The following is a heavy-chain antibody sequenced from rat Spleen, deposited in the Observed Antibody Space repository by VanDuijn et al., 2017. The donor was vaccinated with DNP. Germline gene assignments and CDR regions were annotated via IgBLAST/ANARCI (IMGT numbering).Heavy chain of an antibody. CDR1: GFSITSNY. CDR3: ARYGGMDA. J-gene: IGHJ4*01. Sequence: EVQLQESGPGLVKPSQSLSLTCSVTGFSITSNYWAWIRKLPGNKMEWIGYINYSGSTGYNPSLKSRISITKDTSKTQFFLQLNSVKTEETATYYSARYGGMDAWGQGTAVTVSP. V-gene: IGHV3-1*01. CDR2: INYSGST. D-gene: IGHD4-3*01.